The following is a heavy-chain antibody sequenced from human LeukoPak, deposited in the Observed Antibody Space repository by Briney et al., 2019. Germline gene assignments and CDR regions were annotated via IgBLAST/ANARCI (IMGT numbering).Heavy chain of an antibody. CDR1: GYSFTNYW. J-gene: IGHJ4*02. CDR3: AVSLKTPFSNIDY. Sequence: GESLKITCKSSGYSFTNYWIGWVRQMPGKGLEWMGIIYPGDSDTRYSPSFQGQVTISADKSISTAYLQWSSLKASDTAMYYCAVSLKTPFSNIDYWGQGTLVTVSS. D-gene: IGHD4-23*01. V-gene: IGHV5-51*01. CDR2: IYPGDSDT.